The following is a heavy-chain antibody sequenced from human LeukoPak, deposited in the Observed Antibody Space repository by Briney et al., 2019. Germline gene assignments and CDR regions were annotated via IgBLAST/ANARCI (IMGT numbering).Heavy chain of an antibody. CDR2: INWNGGST. CDR3: AATVDTAMVHYSGYYYCMDV. Sequence: GGSLRLSCAASGLTFEDCGMSWVRQVPGKGLEWVAGINWNGGSTDYADSVKGRFTISRGNAKNSLYLQMNSLRAEDTALYYCAATVDTAMVHYSGYYYCMDVWGKGTTVTVSS. D-gene: IGHD5-18*01. CDR1: GLTFEDCG. V-gene: IGHV3-20*04. J-gene: IGHJ6*03.